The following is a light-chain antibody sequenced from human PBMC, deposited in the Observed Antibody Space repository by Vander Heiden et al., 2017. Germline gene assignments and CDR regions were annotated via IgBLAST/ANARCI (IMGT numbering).Light chain of an antibody. CDR1: QSLLHSNAYNY. CDR2: LGS. CDR3: KQALQNPLT. V-gene: IGKV2-28*01. J-gene: IGKJ4*01. Sequence: DIVMTQSPLSLPVTPGEPASISCRSSQSLLHSNAYNYLDWYLQKPGQSPQLLIYLGSNRDSGVPDRFSGSGSGTDFTLKISRVEAEDVGVYYCKQALQNPLTFGGGTKVEI.